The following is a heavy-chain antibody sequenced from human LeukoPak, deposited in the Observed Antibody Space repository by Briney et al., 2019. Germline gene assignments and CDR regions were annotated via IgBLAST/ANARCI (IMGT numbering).Heavy chain of an antibody. CDR1: GGSISSGGYY. J-gene: IGHJ4*02. D-gene: IGHD2-2*01. Sequence: KPSETLSLTCTVSGGSISSGGYYWSCIRQPPGKGLERIGYIYHSGSTYYNPSLKSRVTISVDRSKNQFSLKLSSVTAADTAVYYCARDLFQLGYCSSTSCYQKLNYFDYWGQGTLVTVSS. CDR3: ARDLFQLGYCSSTSCYQKLNYFDY. CDR2: IYHSGST. V-gene: IGHV4-30-2*01.